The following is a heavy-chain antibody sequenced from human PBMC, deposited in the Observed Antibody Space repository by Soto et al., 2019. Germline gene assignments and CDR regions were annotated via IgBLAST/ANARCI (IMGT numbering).Heavy chain of an antibody. CDR3: ARQSCSGGSCYYYYYGMDV. CDR1: GGSISSSSYY. D-gene: IGHD2-15*01. Sequence: SETLSLTCTVSGGSISSSSYYWGWIRQPPGKGLEWIGSIYYSGSTYYNPSLKSRVTISVDTSKNQFSLKLSSVTAADTAVYYCARQSCSGGSCYYYYYGMDVWGQGTTVTVSS. V-gene: IGHV4-39*01. J-gene: IGHJ6*02. CDR2: IYYSGST.